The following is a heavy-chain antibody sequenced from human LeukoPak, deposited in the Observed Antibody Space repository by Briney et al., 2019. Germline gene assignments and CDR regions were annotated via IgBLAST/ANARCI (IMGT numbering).Heavy chain of an antibody. V-gene: IGHV3-7*03. J-gene: IGHJ4*02. CDR3: ARESRDISSSWYGRLYYFDY. CDR2: IKQDGSEK. D-gene: IGHD6-13*01. Sequence: GGSLRLSCAASGFTFRSYWMSWVRQAPGKGLEWLANIKQDGSEKFYVDSVKGRFTISRDNAKNSLYLQMNSLRAEDTAVYYCARESRDISSSWYGRLYYFDYWGQGTLVTVSS. CDR1: GFTFRSYW.